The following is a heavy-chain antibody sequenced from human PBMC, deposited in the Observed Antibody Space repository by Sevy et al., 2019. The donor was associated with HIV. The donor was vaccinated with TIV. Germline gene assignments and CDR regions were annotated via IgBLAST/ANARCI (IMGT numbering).Heavy chain of an antibody. CDR1: GFTFSNSW. J-gene: IGHJ4*02. Sequence: GGSLKLSCEASGFTFSNSWMSWVRQFPGKGLEWVANIKDDGSEKNYVDSVKGRFTISRDNAKNSLYLVMNSLTVEDTAVFYCARGGYSYGSYWAQGALVTVSS. CDR2: IKDDGSEK. CDR3: ARGGYSYGSY. V-gene: IGHV3-7*01. D-gene: IGHD5-18*01.